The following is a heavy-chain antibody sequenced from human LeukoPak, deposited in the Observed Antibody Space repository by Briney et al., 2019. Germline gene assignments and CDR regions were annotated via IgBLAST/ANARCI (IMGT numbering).Heavy chain of an antibody. Sequence: GGSLRLSCAASGFTFSSYAMSWVRQAPGKGLEWVSAISGSGGSTYYADSVKGRFTISGDNSKNTLYLQMNSLRAEDTAVYYCAKDTWELRVRQFDYWGQGTLATVSS. CDR2: ISGSGGST. V-gene: IGHV3-23*01. CDR3: AKDTWELRVRQFDY. CDR1: GFTFSSYA. J-gene: IGHJ4*02. D-gene: IGHD1-26*01.